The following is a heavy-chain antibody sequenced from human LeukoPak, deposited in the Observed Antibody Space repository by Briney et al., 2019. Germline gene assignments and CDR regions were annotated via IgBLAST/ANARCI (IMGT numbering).Heavy chain of an antibody. CDR1: GFTFGDYA. J-gene: IGHJ6*03. CDR3: AREGVDIVVVPAYYYMDV. CDR2: IYHSGST. D-gene: IGHD2-2*01. Sequence: GSLRLSCTASGFTFGDYAVSWVRQAPGKGLEWIGSIYHSGSTYYNPSLKSRVTMSVDTSKNQFSLKLSSVTAADTAVYYCAREGVDIVVVPAYYYMDVWGKGTTVTVSS. V-gene: IGHV4-38-2*02.